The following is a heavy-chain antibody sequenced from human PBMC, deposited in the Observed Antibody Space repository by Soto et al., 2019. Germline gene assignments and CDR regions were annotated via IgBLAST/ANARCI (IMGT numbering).Heavy chain of an antibody. V-gene: IGHV3-49*03. D-gene: IGHD5-12*01. Sequence: GGSLRLSCTASGFTSGDYAMSWFRQAPGKGLEWVGFIRSKAYGGTTEYAASVKGRFTISRDDSKSIAYLQMNSLKTEDTAVYYCTRVLATGAIWGQGTMVTVSS. CDR1: GFTSGDYA. J-gene: IGHJ3*02. CDR3: TRVLATGAI. CDR2: IRSKAYGGTT.